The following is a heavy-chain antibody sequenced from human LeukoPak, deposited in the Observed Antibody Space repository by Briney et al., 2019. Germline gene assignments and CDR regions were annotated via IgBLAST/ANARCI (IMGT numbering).Heavy chain of an antibody. CDR1: GFTFSSYG. J-gene: IGHJ4*02. Sequence: GGSLRLSCAASGFTFSSYGMHWVRQAPGKGLEWVAVISYDGGNKYYADSVKGRFTISRDNSKNTLYLQMNSLRAEDTAVYYCARDHIKEGPTGYYFDYWGQGTPVTVSS. D-gene: IGHD4-11*01. CDR2: ISYDGGNK. V-gene: IGHV3-30*19. CDR3: ARDHIKEGPTGYYFDY.